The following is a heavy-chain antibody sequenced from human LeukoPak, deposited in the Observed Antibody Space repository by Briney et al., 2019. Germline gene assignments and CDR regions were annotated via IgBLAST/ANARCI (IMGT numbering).Heavy chain of an antibody. CDR2: IWYDGSNK. V-gene: IGHV3-33*01. CDR1: GFTFSSYG. CDR3: ARGFDYSNYGIFDY. D-gene: IGHD4-11*01. Sequence: PGGSLRLSCAASGFTFSSYGMHWVRQAPGKGLEWVAVIWYDGSNKYYADSVKGRFTISRDNSKNTLYLQMNSLRAEDTAVYYCARGFDYSNYGIFDYWGQGTLVTVSS. J-gene: IGHJ4*02.